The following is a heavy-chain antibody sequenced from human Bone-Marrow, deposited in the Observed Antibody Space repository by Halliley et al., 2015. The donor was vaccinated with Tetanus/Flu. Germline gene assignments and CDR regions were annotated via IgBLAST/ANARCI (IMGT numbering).Heavy chain of an antibody. D-gene: IGHD3-16*02. CDR3: ATVRREHLRLGELSFGT. J-gene: IGHJ5*02. CDR1: GGSISHYY. Sequence: TLSLTCAVSGGSISHYYWSWIRQPPGKGLEWIGYFYYSGSTNYNSSLESRVTMSVDTSMNQVSLKLRSVTAADTAVYYCATVRREHLRLGELSFGTWGQGTLVTVSS. V-gene: IGHV4-59*01. CDR2: FYYSGST.